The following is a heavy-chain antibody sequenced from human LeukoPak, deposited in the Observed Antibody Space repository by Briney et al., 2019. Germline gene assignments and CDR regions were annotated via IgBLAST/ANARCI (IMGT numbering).Heavy chain of an antibody. CDR2: IYYSGTT. CDR3: ARGRAWFDP. V-gene: IGHV4-59*01. Sequence: SATLSLTCVVSGGSISSYFWTWIRQPPGKGLEWIGYIYYSGTTNYSPSLKSRVTISVDTSKNQFSLKLSSVTSADTAVYYCARGRAWFDPWGQGTLVTVSS. J-gene: IGHJ5*02. CDR1: GGSISSYF.